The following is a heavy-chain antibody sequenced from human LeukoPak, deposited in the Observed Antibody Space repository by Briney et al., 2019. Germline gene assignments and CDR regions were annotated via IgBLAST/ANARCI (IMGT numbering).Heavy chain of an antibody. D-gene: IGHD6-13*01. CDR1: GFIFSGSW. V-gene: IGHV3-7*03. CDR2: IKKDGSEK. Sequence: GGSLRLSCTASGFIFSGSWMAWIRQAPGKGLEWVAIIKKDGSEKYYVDSMKGRFTISRDNAKNSLFLQMNSLRAEDTAVYYCAIGGYSSSWYVFDYWGQGTLVTVSS. J-gene: IGHJ4*02. CDR3: AIGGYSSSWYVFDY.